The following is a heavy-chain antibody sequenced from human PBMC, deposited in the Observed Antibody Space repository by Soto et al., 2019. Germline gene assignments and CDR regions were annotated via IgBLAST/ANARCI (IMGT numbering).Heavy chain of an antibody. CDR2: ISYDGSNK. Sequence: PGGSLRLSCAASGFTFSSYAMHWVRQAPGKALEWVAVISYDGSNKYYADSVKGRFTISRDNSKNTLYLQMNSLRAEDTAVYYCARAQFSSWPYFDYWGQGTLVTVSS. D-gene: IGHD6-13*01. CDR1: GFTFSSYA. CDR3: ARAQFSSWPYFDY. V-gene: IGHV3-30-3*01. J-gene: IGHJ4*02.